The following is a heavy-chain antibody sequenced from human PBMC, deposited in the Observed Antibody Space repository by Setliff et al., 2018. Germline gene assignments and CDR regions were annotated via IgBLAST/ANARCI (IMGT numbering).Heavy chain of an antibody. J-gene: IGHJ6*02. CDR3: TTDWAAAGTWYYYGMDV. CDR1: GFTFSNAW. Sequence: PGGSLRLSCAASGFTFSNAWMSWVRQAPGKGLEWVGRIKSKTDGGTTDYAAPVKGRFTISRDDSKNTLYLQMNSLKTEDTAVYYCTTDWAAAGTWYYYGMDVWGQGTTVTVSS. CDR2: IKSKTDGGTT. D-gene: IGHD6-13*01. V-gene: IGHV3-15*01.